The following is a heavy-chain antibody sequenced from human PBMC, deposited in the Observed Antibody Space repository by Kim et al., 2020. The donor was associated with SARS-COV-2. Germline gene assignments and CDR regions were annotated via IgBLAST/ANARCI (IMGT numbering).Heavy chain of an antibody. D-gene: IGHD3-10*01. J-gene: IGHJ5*02. Sequence: SETLSLTCAVYDGSFSGYYWSWIRQPPGKGLEWIGEINHSGSTNYNPSLKSRVTISVDTSKNQFSLKLSSVTAADTAVYYCARRRGLWFGELARGHWFDPWGQGTLVTVSS. CDR2: INHSGST. CDR3: ARRRGLWFGELARGHWFDP. CDR1: DGSFSGYY. V-gene: IGHV4-34*01.